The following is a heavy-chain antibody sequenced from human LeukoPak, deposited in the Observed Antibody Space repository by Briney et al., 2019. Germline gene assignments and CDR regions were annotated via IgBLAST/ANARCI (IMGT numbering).Heavy chain of an antibody. CDR1: GFTFSSYS. Sequence: GGSLRLSCAASGFTFSSYSMNWVRQAPGKGLEWVSSISSGSSYIYYADSVKGRFTISRDNAKNSLYLQMNSLRAEDTAVYYCARVRGGVAAEFDFWGQGTLVTVSS. J-gene: IGHJ4*02. D-gene: IGHD6-13*01. CDR3: ARVRGGVAAEFDF. CDR2: ISSGSSYI. V-gene: IGHV3-21*04.